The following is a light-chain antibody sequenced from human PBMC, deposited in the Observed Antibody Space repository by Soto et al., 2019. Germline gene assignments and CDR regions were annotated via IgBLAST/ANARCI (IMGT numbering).Light chain of an antibody. J-gene: IGLJ1*01. V-gene: IGLV2-14*01. Sequence: LNQPSSVSGSAGQSLTIFYTGTSSDVGGFNFVSWYQQHPGKAPQLIIYDVSNRPSGVSNRFSGSKSGNTASLTISGLQAEDEADYYCSSYRSSSTLGVFGTGTKVTVL. CDR1: SSDVGGFNF. CDR3: SSYRSSSTLGV. CDR2: DVS.